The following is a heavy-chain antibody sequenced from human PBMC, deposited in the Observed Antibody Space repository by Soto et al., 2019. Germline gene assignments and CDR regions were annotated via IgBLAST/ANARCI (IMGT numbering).Heavy chain of an antibody. CDR1: GFTVSSNY. CDR2: IYSGGST. J-gene: IGHJ5*02. V-gene: IGHV3-53*01. CDR3: ARDLYSSGWYDP. D-gene: IGHD6-19*01. Sequence: EVQLVESGGGLIQPGGSLRLSCAASGFTVSSNYISWVRQAPGKGLEWVSVIYSGGSTYYADSVKGRFTFSRDNSKNTLYLQMNSLRAEDTAVYYCARDLYSSGWYDPWGQGTLVTVSS.